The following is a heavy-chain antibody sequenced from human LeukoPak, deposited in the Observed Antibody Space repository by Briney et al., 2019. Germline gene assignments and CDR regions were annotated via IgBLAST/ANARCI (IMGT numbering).Heavy chain of an antibody. D-gene: IGHD2-15*01. CDR3: ARDRRYCTGGSCYGAFDI. Sequence: PSETLSLTCAVYGGSFSGYYWSWIRQPPGKGLEWIGEINHSGSTNYNPSLKSRVTISVDTSKNQFSLKLGSVTAADTAMYYCARDRRYCTGGSCYGAFDIWGQGTMVTVSS. CDR1: GGSFSGYY. J-gene: IGHJ3*02. V-gene: IGHV4-34*01. CDR2: INHSGST.